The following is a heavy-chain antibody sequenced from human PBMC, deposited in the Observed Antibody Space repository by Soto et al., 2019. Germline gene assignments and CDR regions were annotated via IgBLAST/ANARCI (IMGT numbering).Heavy chain of an antibody. D-gene: IGHD3-10*01. V-gene: IGHV4-31*03. CDR2: IYYTGSI. CDR1: GGSISSGGYY. CDR3: ARDLRFRGFYGMDV. J-gene: IGHJ6*02. Sequence: SETLSLTCTVSGGSISSGGYYWSWIRQHPGKGLEWIGYIYYTGSIYHNPSLKSRVTISVDTSKNQFSLKLSSVTAADTAVYYCARDLRFRGFYGMDVWGQGTTVTVSS.